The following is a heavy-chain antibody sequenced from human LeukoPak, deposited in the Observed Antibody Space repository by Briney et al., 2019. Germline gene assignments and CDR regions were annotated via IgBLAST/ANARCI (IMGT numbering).Heavy chain of an antibody. CDR1: GFTFDDYG. Sequence: PGGSLRLSCAASGFTFDDYGMSWVRQAPGKGLEWVSGINWNGGSTGYADSVKGRFTISRDNAKNSLYLQMNSLRAEDTALYYRARASSHYYYYYMDVWGKGTTVTVSS. CDR2: INWNGGST. V-gene: IGHV3-20*04. J-gene: IGHJ6*03. CDR3: ARASSHYYYYYMDV.